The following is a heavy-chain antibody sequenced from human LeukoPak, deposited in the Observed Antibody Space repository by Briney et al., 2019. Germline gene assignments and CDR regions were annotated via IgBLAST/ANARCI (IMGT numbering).Heavy chain of an antibody. J-gene: IGHJ4*02. CDR1: NYSLKRGYY. D-gene: IGHD6-19*01. CDR3: ARDVSGLDY. CDR2: IYHTGYS. Sequence: SETLSLTCSVSNYSLKRGYYWGWIRQPPGKGLEWIGNIYHTGYSYSNPSLKSRVSLSVDTSKNQFSLRLSSVTAADTAVYYCARDVSGLDYWGQGTLVTVSS. V-gene: IGHV4-38-2*02.